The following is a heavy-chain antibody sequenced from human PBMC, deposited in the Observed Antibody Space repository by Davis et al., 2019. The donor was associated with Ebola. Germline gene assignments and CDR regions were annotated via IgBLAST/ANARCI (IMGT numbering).Heavy chain of an antibody. J-gene: IGHJ6*04. V-gene: IGHV1-18*04. CDR1: GYTFTSYG. CDR2: ISAYNGNT. Sequence: AASVKVSCKASGYTFTSYGISWVRQAPGQGLEWMGWISAYNGNTNYAQKLQGRVTITADESTRTAYMELSGLRSEDTAIYYCATYPKGYDMDVWGKGTTVTVSS. CDR3: ATYPKGYDMDV.